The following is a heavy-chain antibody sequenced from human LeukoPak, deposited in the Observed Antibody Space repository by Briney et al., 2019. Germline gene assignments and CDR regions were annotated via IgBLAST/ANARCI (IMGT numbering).Heavy chain of an antibody. CDR1: GFTFSSYS. D-gene: IGHD2-21*02. Sequence: GGSLRLSCAASGFTFSSYSMNWVRQAPGKGLEWVSSISSSSSYIYYADSVKGRFTISRDNAKNSLYLQMNSLGAEEDTAVYYCARDRRGVVTAIPAEYLQHWGQGTLVTVSS. CDR3: ARDRRGVVTAIPAEYLQH. V-gene: IGHV3-21*06. CDR2: ISSSSSYI. J-gene: IGHJ1*01.